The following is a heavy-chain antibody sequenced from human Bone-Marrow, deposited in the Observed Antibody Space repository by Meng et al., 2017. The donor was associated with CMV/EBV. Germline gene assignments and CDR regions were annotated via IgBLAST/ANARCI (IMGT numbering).Heavy chain of an antibody. V-gene: IGHV1-18*01. CDR1: GYTFTTYG. D-gene: IGHD2-2*02. CDR3: ARRLLLYASV. J-gene: IGHJ4*02. CDR2: VSVYNGNT. Sequence: ASVKVSCKASGYTFTTYGISWVRQAPGQGLEWVGWVSVYNGNTEYAQKLQGRVTMTTDTFTNTAYMELRSLRSDDTAVYYLARRLLLYASVWGQGTPVTVSS.